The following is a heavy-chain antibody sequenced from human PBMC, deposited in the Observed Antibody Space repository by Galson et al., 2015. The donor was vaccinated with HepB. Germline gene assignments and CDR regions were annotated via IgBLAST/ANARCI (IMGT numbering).Heavy chain of an antibody. V-gene: IGHV3-48*03. CDR2: ISSSGSTI. CDR3: ARVGSGGYLMEQEAFDI. CDR1: GFTLSSYE. D-gene: IGHD3-10*01. Sequence: SLRLSCAASGFTLSSYEMNWVRQAPGKGLEWVSYISSSGSTIYYADSVKGRFTISRDNAKNSLYLQMNSLRAEDTAVYYCARVGSGGYLMEQEAFDIWGQGTMVTVSS. J-gene: IGHJ3*02.